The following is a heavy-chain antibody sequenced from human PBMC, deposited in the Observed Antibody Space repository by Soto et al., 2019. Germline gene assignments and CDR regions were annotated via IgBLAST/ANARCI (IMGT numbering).Heavy chain of an antibody. V-gene: IGHV3-23*01. Sequence: GGSLRLSCTASGFTLSSYAMSWVLQAPGKGLEWVSVISGSGGSTYYADSVKGRFTISRDNSKNTLYLHMNSLRAEDTAVYYCAKIYSGWTRDAFAIRGQGTMVTVSS. CDR3: AKIYSGWTRDAFAI. CDR1: GFTLSSYA. CDR2: ISGSGGST. J-gene: IGHJ3*02. D-gene: IGHD6-19*01.